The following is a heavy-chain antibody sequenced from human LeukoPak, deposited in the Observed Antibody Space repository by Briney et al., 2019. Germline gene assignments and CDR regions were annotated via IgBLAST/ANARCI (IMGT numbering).Heavy chain of an antibody. CDR1: GGSISSFY. D-gene: IGHD2/OR15-2a*01. CDR2: IYYSGST. CDR3: ARAPTKAPLYYFDY. J-gene: IGHJ4*02. V-gene: IGHV4-59*06. Sequence: PSETLSLTCTVSGGSISSFYWTWIRQPAGKGLEWIGYIYYSGSTYYNPSLKSRVTISVDTSKNQFSLKLSSVTAADTAVYYCARAPTKAPLYYFDYWGQGTLVTVSS.